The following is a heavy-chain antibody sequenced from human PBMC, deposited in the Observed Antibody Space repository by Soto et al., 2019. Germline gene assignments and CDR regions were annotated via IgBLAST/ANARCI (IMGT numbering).Heavy chain of an antibody. J-gene: IGHJ4*02. Sequence: QVPLVQSGAEVKKPWASVKVSCKASGYTFNSYGITWVRQAPGQGLEWMGWINAYNGNTNYAQKCQGRVTMTTDTPTSTASMALRSLRSDETAGYYWARDRNYILSESNDSWGQVTMGTVSS. CDR3: ARDRNYILSESNDS. CDR2: INAYNGNT. V-gene: IGHV1-18*01. CDR1: GYTFNSYG. D-gene: IGHD3-3*01.